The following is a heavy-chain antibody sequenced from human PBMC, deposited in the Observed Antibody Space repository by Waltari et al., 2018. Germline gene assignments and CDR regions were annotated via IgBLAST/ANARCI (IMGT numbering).Heavy chain of an antibody. CDR3: ARNTAMAPFDY. V-gene: IGHV4-59*01. CDR1: GGSISSYY. Sequence: QVQLQESGPGLVKPSETLSLTCTVSGGSISSYYWSWIRQPPGKGLEWIGYIYYSGSTNYNPSLKSRVTISVDTSKNQFSLKLSSVTAADTAVYYCARNTAMAPFDYWGQGTLVTVSS. CDR2: IYYSGST. D-gene: IGHD5-18*01. J-gene: IGHJ4*02.